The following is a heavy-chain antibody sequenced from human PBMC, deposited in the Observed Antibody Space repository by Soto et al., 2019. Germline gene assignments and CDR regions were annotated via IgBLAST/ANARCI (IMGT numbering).Heavy chain of an antibody. CDR3: ARHQVLEWQPLAWFDY. CDR1: GFTFSSYG. J-gene: IGHJ4*02. Sequence: GGSLRLSCAASGFTFSSYGMHWVRQAPGKGLEWVAVIWYDGSNKYYADSVKGRFTISRDNSKNTLYLQMNSLRAEDTAVYYCARHQVLEWQPLAWFDYWGQGTLVTVSS. CDR2: IWYDGSNK. V-gene: IGHV3-33*01. D-gene: IGHD3-3*01.